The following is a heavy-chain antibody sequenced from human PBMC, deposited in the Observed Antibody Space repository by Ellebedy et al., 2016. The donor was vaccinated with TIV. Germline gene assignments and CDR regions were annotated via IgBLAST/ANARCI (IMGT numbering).Heavy chain of an antibody. CDR3: ARHVVAAASPMTYDAFDI. V-gene: IGHV4-4*07. Sequence: MPLETLSLTCTVSGGSISSYYWSWIRQPAGKGLEWIGRIYTSGSTNYNPPLKSRVTMSVDTSKNQFSLKLSSVTAADTAVYYCARHVVAAASPMTYDAFDIWGQGTMVTVSS. CDR1: GGSISSYY. J-gene: IGHJ3*02. D-gene: IGHD6-13*01. CDR2: IYTSGST.